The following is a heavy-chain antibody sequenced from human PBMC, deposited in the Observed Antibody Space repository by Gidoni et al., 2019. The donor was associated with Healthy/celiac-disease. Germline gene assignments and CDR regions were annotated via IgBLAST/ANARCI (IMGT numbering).Heavy chain of an antibody. CDR3: ARGLGIFGVVIMGFDY. CDR2: INHSGST. CDR1: GGSFSGYY. J-gene: IGHJ4*02. V-gene: IGHV4-34*01. D-gene: IGHD3-3*01. Sequence: GLLKPSETLSLTCAVYGGSFSGYYWSWIRQPPGKGLEWIGEINHSGSTNYNPSLKSRVTISVDTSKNQFSLKLSSVTAADTAVYYCARGLGIFGVVIMGFDYWGQGTLVTVSS.